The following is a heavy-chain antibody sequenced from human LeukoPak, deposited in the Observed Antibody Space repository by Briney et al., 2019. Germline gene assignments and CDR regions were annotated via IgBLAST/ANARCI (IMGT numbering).Heavy chain of an antibody. D-gene: IGHD3-10*01. CDR3: ARPRYGSGSLDS. CDR1: GESFSGHY. Sequence: PSETLSLTCAVYGESFSGHYWTWIRQPPGRGVEWIGEINHSGSTTSNPSLNNRVTISVDTSKNQFSLKLTSVTAADTAVYYCARPRYGSGSLDSWGQGTLVTVSS. J-gene: IGHJ4*02. CDR2: INHSGST. V-gene: IGHV4-34*01.